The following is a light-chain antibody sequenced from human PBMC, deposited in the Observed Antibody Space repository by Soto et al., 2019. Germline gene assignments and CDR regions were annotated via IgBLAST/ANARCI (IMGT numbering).Light chain of an antibody. CDR2: DAF. Sequence: DIVLTQSPATLSLSPGERATLSCRASEILYNFLAWYQHRPGQVPRLLISDAFNRAPGVPARFNGSGSGTDFTLTISSLEPEDFATYFCQQSYTTPVYSFGQGTKVEIK. CDR1: EILYNF. J-gene: IGKJ2*01. V-gene: IGKV3-11*01. CDR3: QQSYTTPVYS.